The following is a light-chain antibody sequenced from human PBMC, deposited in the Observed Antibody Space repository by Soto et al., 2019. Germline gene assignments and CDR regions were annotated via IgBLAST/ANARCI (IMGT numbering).Light chain of an antibody. CDR3: SAYTTGKTLVV. CDR1: SSDVGGYHY. CDR2: EVS. J-gene: IGLJ2*01. Sequence: QSALTQPASVSGSPGQSITISCTGTSSDVGGYHYVSWYQQHPGRAPKLIIYEVSNRPSGVSNRFSGSKSGNTASLAISGVKAEDEADYYGSAYTTGKTLVVFCGGTKPTVL. V-gene: IGLV2-14*01.